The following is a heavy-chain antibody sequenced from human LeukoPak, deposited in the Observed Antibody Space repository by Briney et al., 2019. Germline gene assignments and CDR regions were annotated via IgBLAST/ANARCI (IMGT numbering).Heavy chain of an antibody. D-gene: IGHD4-17*01. CDR3: ARERKSMTTVTTGFDY. CDR1: GFTFSSYS. J-gene: IGHJ4*01. Sequence: PGGSLRLSCAASGFTFSSYSMNWVRRAPGKGLEWVSSIGDSSSYIYYADSVKGRFIISRDNAKNSLYLQMNSLRAEDSAVYYCARERKSMTTVTTGFDYWGQGTLVTVSS. CDR2: IGDSSSYI. V-gene: IGHV3-21*01.